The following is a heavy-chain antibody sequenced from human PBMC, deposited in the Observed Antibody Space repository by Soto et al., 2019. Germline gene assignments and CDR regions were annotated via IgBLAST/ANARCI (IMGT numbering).Heavy chain of an antibody. Sequence: SETLSLTCTVSGGSISSYYWSWIRQPPGKGLEWIGYIYYSGSTNYNPSLKSRVTISVDTSKNQFSLKLSSVTAADTAVYYCARHTDDVHYIWGSDYYGMDVWGQGSTVTVSS. CDR3: ARHTDDVHYIWGSDYYGMDV. D-gene: IGHD3-16*01. J-gene: IGHJ6*02. V-gene: IGHV4-59*01. CDR1: GGSISSYY. CDR2: IYYSGST.